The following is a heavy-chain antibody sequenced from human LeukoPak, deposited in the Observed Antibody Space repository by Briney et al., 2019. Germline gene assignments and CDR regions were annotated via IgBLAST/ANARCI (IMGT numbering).Heavy chain of an antibody. CDR1: GYTFTSYG. J-gene: IGHJ3*02. V-gene: IGHV1-18*01. D-gene: IGHD4-17*01. Sequence: ASVKVSCKASGYTFTSYGISWVRQDPGQGLEWMGWISAYNGNTNYAQKLQGRVTMTTDTSTSTAYMELRSLRSDDTAVYYCARDRTYDYGDYYAFDIWGQGTMVTVSS. CDR3: ARDRTYDYGDYYAFDI. CDR2: ISAYNGNT.